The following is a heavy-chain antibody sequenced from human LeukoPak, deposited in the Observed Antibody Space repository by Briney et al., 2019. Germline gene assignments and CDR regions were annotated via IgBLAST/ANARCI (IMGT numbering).Heavy chain of an antibody. J-gene: IGHJ6*02. D-gene: IGHD2-2*01. CDR1: GGSFSGYY. CDR2: INHSGST. V-gene: IGHV4-34*01. CDR3: HAGSWTGYCSSTSCSKKYYYYYGMDV. Sequence: SETLSLTCAVYGGSFSGYYWSWIRQPPGKGLEWIGEINHSGSTNYNPSLKSRVTISVDTSKNQFSLKLSSVTAADTAVYYCHAGSWTGYCSSTSCSKKYYYYYGMDVWGQGTTVTVSS.